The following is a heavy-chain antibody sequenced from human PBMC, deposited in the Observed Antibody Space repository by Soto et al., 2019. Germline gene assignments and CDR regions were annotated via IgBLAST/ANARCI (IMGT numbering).Heavy chain of an antibody. CDR3: AREGSYDSSGSYIQAFCY. J-gene: IGHJ4*02. D-gene: IGHD3-22*01. CDR1: GFSFGSYA. CDR2: ISGSDGKT. V-gene: IGHV3-23*01. Sequence: GGSLRLSCAASGFSFGSYALSWVRQAPGKGLEWVSTISGSDGKTFYADSVKGRFSISRDTSQNTLYLHMNSLTDEDTAIYYCAREGSYDSSGSYIQAFCYWGQGTLVTVYS.